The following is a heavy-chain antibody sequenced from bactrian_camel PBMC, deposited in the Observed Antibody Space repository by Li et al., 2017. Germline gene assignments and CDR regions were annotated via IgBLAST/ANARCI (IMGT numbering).Heavy chain of an antibody. Sequence: HVQLVESGGGLVQAGGSLRLSCGSSSGHTGRMYCMAWFRLAPGKEREGVVALASDGSTWYADSVKGRFTISQDKAKNILNLQMINLKPEDAGVYYCAADSIVTRACYCIGDYRYSPVSGYWGQGTQVTVS. D-gene: IGHD1*01. J-gene: IGHJ6*01. CDR1: GHTGRMYC. CDR2: LASDGST. V-gene: IGHV3S57*01. CDR3: AADSIVTRACYCIGDYRYSPVSGY.